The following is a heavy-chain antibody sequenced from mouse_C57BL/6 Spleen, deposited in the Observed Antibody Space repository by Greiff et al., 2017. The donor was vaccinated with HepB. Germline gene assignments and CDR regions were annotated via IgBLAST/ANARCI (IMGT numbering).Heavy chain of an antibody. J-gene: IGHJ2*01. V-gene: IGHV3-6*01. Sequence: VQLKQSGPGLVKPSQSLSLTCSVTGYSITSGYYWNWIRQFPGNKLEWMGYISYDGSNNYNPSLKNRISITRDTSKNQFFLKLNSVTTEDTATYYCARGEYYFDYWGQCTTLTVSS. CDR3: ARGEYYFDY. CDR2: ISYDGSN. CDR1: GYSITSGYY.